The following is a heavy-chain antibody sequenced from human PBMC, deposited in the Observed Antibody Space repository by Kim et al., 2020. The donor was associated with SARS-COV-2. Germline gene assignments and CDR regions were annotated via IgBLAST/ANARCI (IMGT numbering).Heavy chain of an antibody. J-gene: IGHJ4*02. CDR1: GFTLSSYW. Sequence: GGSLRLSCAASGFTLSSYWMHWVRQAPGKGLVWVSRITSDGSGTTYADSVKGRFSISRDNAKNTLYLQMNSLRGEDTAVYYCARGPSDWFGCDCWGQGTLVTVSS. V-gene: IGHV3-74*01. D-gene: IGHD3-9*01. CDR2: ITSDGSGT. CDR3: ARGPSDWFGCDC.